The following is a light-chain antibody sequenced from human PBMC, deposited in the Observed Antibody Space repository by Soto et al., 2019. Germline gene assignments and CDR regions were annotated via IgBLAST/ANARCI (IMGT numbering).Light chain of an antibody. CDR3: QQYNSWPLT. CDR1: QSVYSN. Sequence: EIVMTQSPATLSMSPGERATLSCRASQSVYSNLAWYQQKPGQTPRLLIYGSSTRATVIPARFSGGGSGTEFTLAVSRVRSEDFSVYYCQQYNSWPLTFGGGTKVEIK. CDR2: GSS. J-gene: IGKJ4*01. V-gene: IGKV3-15*01.